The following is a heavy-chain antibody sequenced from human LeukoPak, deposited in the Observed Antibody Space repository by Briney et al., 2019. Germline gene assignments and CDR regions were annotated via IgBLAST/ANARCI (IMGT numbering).Heavy chain of an antibody. CDR3: AKDLAGSGCDY. Sequence: GGSLRLSCAASGFTFSSYWMSWVRQAPGKGLEWVANIKQDGSEKYYVDSVKGRFTISRDNSKNTLYLQMNSLRAEDTAVYYCAKDLAGSGCDYWGQGTLVTVSS. CDR2: IKQDGSEK. V-gene: IGHV3-7*01. CDR1: GFTFSSYW. J-gene: IGHJ4*02. D-gene: IGHD6-19*01.